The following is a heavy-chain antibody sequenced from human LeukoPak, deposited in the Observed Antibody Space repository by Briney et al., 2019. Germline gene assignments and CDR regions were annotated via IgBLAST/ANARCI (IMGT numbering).Heavy chain of an antibody. CDR3: ARTSGTADVDY. J-gene: IGHJ4*02. CDR1: GFTFSSYE. CDR2: ISSSGSTI. Sequence: PGGSLRLSCAASGFTFSSYEMNWVRQAPGKGLEWVSYISSSGSTIYYADSVKGRFTISRDNAKNSLYLQMNSLRAEDTAVYYCARTSGTADVDYWGQGTLVTVSS. D-gene: IGHD1-26*01. V-gene: IGHV3-48*03.